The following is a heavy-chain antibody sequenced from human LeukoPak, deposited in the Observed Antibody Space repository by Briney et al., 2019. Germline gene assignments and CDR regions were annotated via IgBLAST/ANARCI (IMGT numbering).Heavy chain of an antibody. CDR1: GGSFSGYY. Sequence: SETLSLTCAVYGGSFSGYYWSWIRQPPGKGLEWIGEINHSGSTNYNPSLKSRVTISVDTSKNQFSLKLSSVTAADTAVYYCARSFLYCSGGSCYGAFDPWGQGTLVTVSS. CDR3: ARSFLYCSGGSCYGAFDP. J-gene: IGHJ5*02. CDR2: INHSGST. D-gene: IGHD2-15*01. V-gene: IGHV4-34*01.